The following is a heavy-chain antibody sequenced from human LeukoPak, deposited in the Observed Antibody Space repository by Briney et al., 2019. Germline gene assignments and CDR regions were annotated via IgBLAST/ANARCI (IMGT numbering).Heavy chain of an antibody. Sequence: GRSLRLSCAASGFTFDDYAMHWVRQAPGKGLEWVSGISWNSGSIGYADSVKGRFTISRVNAKNSLYLQMNSLRAEDMALYYCAKDTVGLTLGGMDVWGKGTTVTVSS. CDR1: GFTFDDYA. V-gene: IGHV3-9*03. J-gene: IGHJ6*04. CDR3: AKDTVGLTLGGMDV. D-gene: IGHD3-9*01. CDR2: ISWNSGSI.